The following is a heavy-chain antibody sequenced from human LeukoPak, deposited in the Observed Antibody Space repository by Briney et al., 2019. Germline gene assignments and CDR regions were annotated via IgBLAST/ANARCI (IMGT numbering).Heavy chain of an antibody. Sequence: GSLRLSCAASGFTFSSYSMNWVRQPPGKGLEWIGEINHSGSTNYNPSLKSRVTISVDTSKNQFSLKLSSVTAADTAVYYCARGDLTTTFDYWGQGTLVTVSS. CDR1: GFTFSSYS. V-gene: IGHV4-34*01. D-gene: IGHD3-9*01. CDR2: INHSGST. CDR3: ARGDLTTTFDY. J-gene: IGHJ4*02.